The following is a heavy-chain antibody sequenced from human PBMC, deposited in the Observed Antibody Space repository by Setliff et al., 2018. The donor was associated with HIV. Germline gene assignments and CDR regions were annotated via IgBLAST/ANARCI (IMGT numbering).Heavy chain of an antibody. D-gene: IGHD3-3*01. CDR3: ARGTAYYNFWGGYSQDYYYYMDV. V-gene: IGHV4-34*01. J-gene: IGHJ6*03. CDR2: TNHSGST. Sequence: SETLSLTCAVYGGSFSGYYWSWIRQSPGKGLEWIGETNHSGSTKYNPSLKSRVTISVDTSKNQFSLKLSSVTAADTAVYYCARGTAYYNFWGGYSQDYYYYMDVWGKGTTVTVSS. CDR1: GGSFSGYY.